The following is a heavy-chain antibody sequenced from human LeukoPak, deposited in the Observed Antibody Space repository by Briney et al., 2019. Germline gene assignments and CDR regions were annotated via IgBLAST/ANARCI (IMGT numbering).Heavy chain of an antibody. Sequence: PGGSLRLSCAAPGSTLSSYWMHWVRQTPGKGLVWVSRINSDGSSTYYADSVKGRFTISRDNAKNTLYLQMNSLRAEDTAVYYCESLDYFDYWGREPWSPSPQ. CDR3: ESLDYFDY. V-gene: IGHV3-74*01. CDR2: INSDGSST. J-gene: IGHJ4*02. CDR1: GSTLSSYW.